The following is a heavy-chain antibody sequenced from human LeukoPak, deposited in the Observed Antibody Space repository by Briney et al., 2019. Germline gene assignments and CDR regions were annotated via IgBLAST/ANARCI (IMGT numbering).Heavy chain of an antibody. J-gene: IGHJ4*02. Sequence: SETLSLTCTVSGGSISSSSYYWGWIRQPPGKGLEWIGSIYQSGSTYYSPSLKSRVTVLVDTSKNKGSLRMTFVTAADTAVYYCARGHSDGYMPDWGQGTLVTVSS. CDR2: IYQSGST. D-gene: IGHD5-24*01. V-gene: IGHV4-39*07. CDR1: GGSISSSSYY. CDR3: ARGHSDGYMPD.